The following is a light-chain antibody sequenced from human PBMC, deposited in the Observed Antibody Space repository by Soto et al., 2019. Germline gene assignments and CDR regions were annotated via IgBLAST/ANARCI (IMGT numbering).Light chain of an antibody. CDR3: QKYNNVPAT. CDR2: AAS. J-gene: IGKJ5*01. Sequence: DIQMTQSPSSLSASVVDRVTITCRASQGISNSLAWYQQKPGKVPRLLIYAASILQLGVPSRFSGSGSGTDFTLTISSLQPEDVATYYCQKYNNVPATFGLGTRLEI. V-gene: IGKV1-27*01. CDR1: QGISNS.